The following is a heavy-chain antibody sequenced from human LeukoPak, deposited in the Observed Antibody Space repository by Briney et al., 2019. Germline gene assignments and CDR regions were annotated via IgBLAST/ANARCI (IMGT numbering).Heavy chain of an antibody. V-gene: IGHV4-39*07. J-gene: IGHJ2*01. Sequence: SETLSLTCTVSGGSISSSSYYWGWIRQPPGKGLEWIGSIYYSGSTYYNPSLKSRVTISVDTSKNQFSLKLSPVTAADTAVYYCARDYGLGRYFDLWGRGTLVTVSS. D-gene: IGHD4-17*01. CDR1: GGSISSSSYY. CDR2: IYYSGST. CDR3: ARDYGLGRYFDL.